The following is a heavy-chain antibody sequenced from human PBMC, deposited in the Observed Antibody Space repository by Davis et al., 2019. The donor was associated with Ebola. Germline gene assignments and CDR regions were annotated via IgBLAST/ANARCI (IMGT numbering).Heavy chain of an antibody. CDR3: ARHLNYYGSGSYSGGFDY. V-gene: IGHV5-51*01. J-gene: IGHJ4*02. CDR2: IYPGDSDT. CDR1: GYRFTTYW. Sequence: PGGSLRLSCKASGYRFTTYWLGWVRQMPGKGLEWMGIIYPGDSDTRYSPSFQGQVTISADKSISTAYLQWSSLKASDTAMYYCARHLNYYGSGSYSGGFDYWGQGTLVTVSS. D-gene: IGHD3-10*01.